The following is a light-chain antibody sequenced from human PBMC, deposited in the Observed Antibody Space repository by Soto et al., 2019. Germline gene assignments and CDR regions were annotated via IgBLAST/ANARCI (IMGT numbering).Light chain of an antibody. CDR2: KAS. CDR3: QQYDSYSWT. Sequence: DIPMTQSPSTLSASVGDRVTITCRASQSISSRLAWYQQKPGKVPKLLIYKASSLESGVPSRFSGSGSGTEFTLTISSLQPDVATYYCQQYDSYSWTFGQGTKVEI. J-gene: IGKJ1*01. V-gene: IGKV1-5*03. CDR1: QSISSR.